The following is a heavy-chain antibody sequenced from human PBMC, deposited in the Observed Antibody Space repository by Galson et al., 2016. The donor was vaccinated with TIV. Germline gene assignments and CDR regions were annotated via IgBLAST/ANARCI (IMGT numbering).Heavy chain of an antibody. J-gene: IGHJ4*02. CDR1: GYIFTSWY. CDR3: ARGPGYTCGYIFDY. CDR2: VNPSGGTT. Sequence: SVKVSCKASGYIFTSWYMHWVRQAPGQGLEWVGIVNPSGGTTSYAQKFQGRVTMTRDTSTSTVYMELNSLKSEDTAGYYCARGPGYTCGYIFDYWGQGTLVTVAS. D-gene: IGHD2-8*02. V-gene: IGHV1-46*01.